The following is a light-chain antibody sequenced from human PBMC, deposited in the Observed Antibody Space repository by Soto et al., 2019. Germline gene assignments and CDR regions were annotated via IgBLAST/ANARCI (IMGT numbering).Light chain of an antibody. CDR1: SGHSNYA. Sequence: QSALTQSPSASASLGASVTITCTLSSGHSNYAIAWHQQQSEKGPRYLMRLNSDGSHSKGDGLPDRFSGSSAEAERYLTISRLQYEDEADYYCQSWGSGILVFGGGTKLTVL. J-gene: IGLJ2*01. V-gene: IGLV4-69*01. CDR2: LNSDGSH. CDR3: QSWGSGILV.